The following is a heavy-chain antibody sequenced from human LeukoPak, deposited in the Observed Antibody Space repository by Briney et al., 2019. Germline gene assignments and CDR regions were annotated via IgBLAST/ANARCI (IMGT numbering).Heavy chain of an antibody. J-gene: IGHJ4*02. CDR1: GYSFTDYW. CDR2: IYPGDSDT. D-gene: IGHD3-3*01. V-gene: IGHV5-51*01. Sequence: GESLKISCEGSGYSFTDYWIGWVRQLPGKGLEWMGIIYPGDSDTRYSPSFRGQVTISADKSISTASLQWRSLKASDTAMYYCARASGDFWSGYTFDYWGQGTLVTVSS. CDR3: ARASGDFWSGYTFDY.